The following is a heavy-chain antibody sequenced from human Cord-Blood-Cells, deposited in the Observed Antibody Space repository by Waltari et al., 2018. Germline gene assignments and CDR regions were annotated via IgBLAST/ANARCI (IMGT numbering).Heavy chain of an antibody. Sequence: QVQLVESGGGVVQPGRSLRLSCAASGFTFSSYAMPWVGQAPGKGLECVAVISYDGNNNYYADSVRGRFTISRDNSKNTLYLQMNSLRAEDTAVYYCARDWLGDFDYWGQGTLVTVSS. V-gene: IGHV3-30-3*01. CDR2: ISYDGNNN. CDR1: GFTFSSYA. J-gene: IGHJ4*02. D-gene: IGHD3-10*01. CDR3: ARDWLGDFDY.